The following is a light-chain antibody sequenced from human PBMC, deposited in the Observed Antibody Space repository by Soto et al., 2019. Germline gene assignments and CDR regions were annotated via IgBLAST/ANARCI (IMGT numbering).Light chain of an antibody. CDR2: DVS. CDR1: SSDVGGYNY. CDR3: CSYAGRYTYV. V-gene: IGLV2-11*01. Sequence: QSALTQPRSVSGSPGQSVTISCAGTSSDVGGYNYASWYQQHPGKAPKLMIYDVSKRPSGVPDRFSGSKSGNTASLTISGLQADDEADYYCCSYAGRYTYVFGTGTKV. J-gene: IGLJ1*01.